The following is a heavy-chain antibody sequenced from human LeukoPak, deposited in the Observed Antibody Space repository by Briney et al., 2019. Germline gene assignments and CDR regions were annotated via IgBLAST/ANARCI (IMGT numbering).Heavy chain of an antibody. CDR3: AKSPSSGYYFDY. D-gene: IGHD3-22*01. J-gene: IGHJ4*02. Sequence: QAGGSLRLSCAASGFTFSSYASSWVRQAPGKGLEWVSGISGSGGSTYYADSVKGRFTISRDNSKNTLYLQMNSLRAEDTAVYYCAKSPSSGYYFDYWGQGTLVTVSS. V-gene: IGHV3-23*01. CDR2: ISGSGGST. CDR1: GFTFSSYA.